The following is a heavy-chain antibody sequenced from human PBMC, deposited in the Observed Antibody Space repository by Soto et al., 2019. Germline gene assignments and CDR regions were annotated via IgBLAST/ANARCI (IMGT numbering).Heavy chain of an antibody. Sequence: PGGSLRLSCAASGFTFSSYPMHWVRQAPGKGLEYVSGISSNGVSTYHANSVKGRFTISRDNSKNTLYLQMGSLRAEDMAVYYCARDYSSSWSNWFDPWGQGTLVTVSS. CDR3: ARDYSSSWSNWFDP. CDR2: ISSNGVST. CDR1: GFTFSSYP. V-gene: IGHV3-64*01. J-gene: IGHJ5*02. D-gene: IGHD6-13*01.